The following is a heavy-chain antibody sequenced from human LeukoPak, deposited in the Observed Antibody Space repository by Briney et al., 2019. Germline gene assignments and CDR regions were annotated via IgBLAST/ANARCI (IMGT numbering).Heavy chain of an antibody. D-gene: IGHD5-24*01. V-gene: IGHV3-21*01. CDR2: ISSSSSYI. Sequence: GGSLRLSCATSAFTFSSYSMNWVRQAPGKGLEWVSSISSSSSYIYYTDSVKGRFTISRDNAKNSLYLQMNSLRAEDTAVYYCAREYSGDDGPLDYWGQGTLVTVSS. J-gene: IGHJ4*02. CDR3: AREYSGDDGPLDY. CDR1: AFTFSSYS.